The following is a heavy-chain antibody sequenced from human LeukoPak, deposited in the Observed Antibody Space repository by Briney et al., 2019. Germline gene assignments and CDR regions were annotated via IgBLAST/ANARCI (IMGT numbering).Heavy chain of an antibody. CDR3: ASWLWFGELDAFDI. Sequence: ASVKVSCKASGYTFTSYAMNWVRQAPGQGLEWMGWINTNTGNPTYAQGFTERFVFSLDTSVSTAYLQISSLKAEDTAVYYCASWLWFGELDAFDIWGQGTMVTVSS. D-gene: IGHD3-10*01. CDR1: GYTFTSYA. CDR2: INTNTGNP. V-gene: IGHV7-4-1*02. J-gene: IGHJ3*02.